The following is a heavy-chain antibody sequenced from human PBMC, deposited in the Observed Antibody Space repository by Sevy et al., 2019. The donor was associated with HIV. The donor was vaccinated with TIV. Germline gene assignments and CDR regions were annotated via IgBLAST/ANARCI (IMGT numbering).Heavy chain of an antibody. CDR1: GFTFTNAW. J-gene: IGHJ4*02. Sequence: GGSLRLSCAASGFTFTNAWMGWVRQAPGKGLEWVGRIRSNIDGGTRDYAAPLKSRFTISRDDSKNTIYLQMNILKSADTAVYYCTTDREYGDYKGGFDYWGQGTLVTVSS. CDR2: IRSNIDGGTR. CDR3: TTDREYGDYKGGFDY. V-gene: IGHV3-15*01. D-gene: IGHD4-17*01.